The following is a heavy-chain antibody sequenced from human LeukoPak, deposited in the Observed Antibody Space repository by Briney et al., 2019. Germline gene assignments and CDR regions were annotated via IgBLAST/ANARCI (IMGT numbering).Heavy chain of an antibody. Sequence: PSETLSLTCTVPGGSISSYYWSWLRQPPGKGLEWIGYIYYSGSTNYNPSLKSRVTISVDTSKNQFSLKLSSVTAADTAVYYCARETTHSSGWYYFDYWGQGTLVTVSS. D-gene: IGHD6-19*01. CDR1: GGSISSYY. J-gene: IGHJ4*02. V-gene: IGHV4-59*01. CDR3: ARETTHSSGWYYFDY. CDR2: IYYSGST.